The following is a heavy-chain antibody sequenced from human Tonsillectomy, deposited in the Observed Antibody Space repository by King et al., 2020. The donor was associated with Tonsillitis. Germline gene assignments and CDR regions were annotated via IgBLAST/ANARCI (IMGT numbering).Heavy chain of an antibody. V-gene: IGHV3-21*01. J-gene: IGHJ4*02. CDR1: GFTFSSDD. D-gene: IGHD3-10*01. Sequence: VQLVESGGGLGKPGWALRLSCAASGFTFSSDDLNWVRRAPGKGLEGVSSIDSSSSHIYYADSVKGRFTISRDHAKNSLYLQMNSLRGEDTAVYYCARYGGGSFDYWGQGTLVTVSS. CDR2: IDSSSSHI. CDR3: ARYGGGSFDY.